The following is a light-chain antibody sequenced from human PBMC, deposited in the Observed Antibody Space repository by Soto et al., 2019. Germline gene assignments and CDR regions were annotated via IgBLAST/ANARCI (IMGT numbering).Light chain of an antibody. CDR2: SAS. V-gene: IGKV3-20*01. Sequence: EILMTQSPATLSVFPGERATLSCTASQSVNRNLAWYQQKPGQAPRLLIYSASTRAPGIPDRFSGSGSGTDFTLTISRLEPEDFAVYYCQHYGSSPSTFGRGTKVDIK. J-gene: IGKJ1*01. CDR3: QHYGSSPST. CDR1: QSVNRN.